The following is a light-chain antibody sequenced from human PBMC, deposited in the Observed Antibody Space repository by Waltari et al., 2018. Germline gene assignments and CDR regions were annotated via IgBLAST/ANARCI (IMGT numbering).Light chain of an antibody. J-gene: IGKJ5*01. CDR2: WAS. Sequence: DIVMTQSPDSLAVSLGVRATINCKSSQSVLSSSDNKNYLAWLQQKPGQPPKLLIYWASTRESGVPDRFSGSGSGTDFTLTISSPQVEDVALYYCHQYYSAPITFGQGTRLEIK. V-gene: IGKV4-1*01. CDR3: HQYYSAPIT. CDR1: QSVLSSSDNKNY.